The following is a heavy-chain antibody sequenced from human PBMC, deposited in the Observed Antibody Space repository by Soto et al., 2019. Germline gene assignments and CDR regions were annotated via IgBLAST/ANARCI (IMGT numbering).Heavy chain of an antibody. CDR2: ISWNSGSI. J-gene: IGHJ4*02. D-gene: IGHD6-13*01. V-gene: IGHV3-9*01. Sequence: GGSLRLSCAASGFTFDDYAMHWVRQAPGKGLEWVSGISWNSGSIGYADSVKGRFTISRDNAKNSLYLQMNSLRAEDTALYYCAKADGIAAAGIDYWGQGTLVTVSS. CDR3: AKADGIAAAGIDY. CDR1: GFTFDDYA.